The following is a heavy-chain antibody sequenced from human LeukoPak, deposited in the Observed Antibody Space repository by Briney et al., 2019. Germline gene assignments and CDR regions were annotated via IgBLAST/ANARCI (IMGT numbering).Heavy chain of an antibody. CDR3: ATLSSGFESTFDH. D-gene: IGHD3-9*01. J-gene: IGHJ4*02. CDR2: IIPIFGTA. Sequence: ASVKVSCKASGGTLSSYAITWVRQAPGQGLEWIGGIIPIFGTANYAQKFQGRVAITADESTSTAYMALSSLRSEDTAVYFCATLSSGFESTFDHWGQGTLVTVSS. CDR1: GGTLSSYA. V-gene: IGHV1-69*13.